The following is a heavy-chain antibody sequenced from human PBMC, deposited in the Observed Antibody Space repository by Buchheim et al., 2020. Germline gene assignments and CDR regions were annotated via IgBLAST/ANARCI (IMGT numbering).Heavy chain of an antibody. CDR1: GFTFSSYA. CDR3: ARTPRDIVVVPAAKDGMDV. CDR2: ISYDGSNK. Sequence: VQLVESGGGLVQPGGSLRLSCAASGFTFSSYAMHWVRQAPGKGLEWVAVISYDGSNKYYADSVKGRFTISRDNSKNTLYLQMNSLRAEDTAVYYCARTPRDIVVVPAAKDGMDVWGQGTT. V-gene: IGHV3-30-3*01. J-gene: IGHJ6*02. D-gene: IGHD2-2*01.